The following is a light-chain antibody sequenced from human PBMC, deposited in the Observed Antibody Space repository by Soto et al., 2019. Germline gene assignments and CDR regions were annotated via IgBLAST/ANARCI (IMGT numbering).Light chain of an antibody. CDR1: QSVSSRY. Sequence: IVSTQCPGTLSLSPGERATLSGRASQSVSSRYLAWYQQKPGQAPRPLIYGASTRATAIPARFSGSGSGTEFTLSISSLQSEDFAVYYCQQRYNWPLITFGQGTRLEIK. CDR2: GAS. CDR3: QQRYNWPLIT. V-gene: IGKV3D-20*02. J-gene: IGKJ5*01.